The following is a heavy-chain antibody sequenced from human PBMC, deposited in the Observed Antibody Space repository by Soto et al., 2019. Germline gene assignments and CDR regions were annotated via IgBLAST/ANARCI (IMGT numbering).Heavy chain of an antibody. CDR2: ITSSVSTI. CDR3: AREGASVQADDAFDL. CDR1: GFTFSNFG. Sequence: EEILVESGGKLVQPGESLRLSCAASGFTFSNFGMNWVRQVPGGGLEWLSYITSSVSTIYYADSVKGRFTISRDNAKRSLYLQVVSVTVEDTAIYYCAREGASVQADDAFDLWGQGTMVVVSS. V-gene: IGHV3-48*01. J-gene: IGHJ3*01. D-gene: IGHD6-6*01.